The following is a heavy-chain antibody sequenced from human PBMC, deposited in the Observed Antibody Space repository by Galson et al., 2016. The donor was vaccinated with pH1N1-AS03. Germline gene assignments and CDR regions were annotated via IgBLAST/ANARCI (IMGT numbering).Heavy chain of an antibody. CDR1: GYIFTGFY. CDR2: INPNSGVT. J-gene: IGHJ6*02. Sequence: SVKVSCKASGYIFTGFYVHWVRLAPGQGLEWMGWINPNSGVTNYAQKFQAWVTMTGDTSISTAYMELYGLKSDDTAVYYCARDPRGPCSSATCPTTYYFGMDVWGQGTTVIVSS. D-gene: IGHD1-26*01. CDR3: ARDPRGPCSSATCPTTYYFGMDV. V-gene: IGHV1-2*04.